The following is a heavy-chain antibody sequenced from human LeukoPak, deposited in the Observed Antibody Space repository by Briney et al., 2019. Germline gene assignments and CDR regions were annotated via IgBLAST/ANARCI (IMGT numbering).Heavy chain of an antibody. V-gene: IGHV3-23*01. CDR2: ISGSGSFA. CDR1: GFTFSSYV. D-gene: IGHD6-13*01. Sequence: GGSLRLSCAASGFTFSSYVMSWVRQAPGKGLEWVSVISGSGSFAYYADSVKGRFTISRDNSKYTMYLQMNGLRAEDTAVYYCAKCYSNNWSDALDIWGQGTMVTVSS. CDR3: AKCYSNNWSDALDI. J-gene: IGHJ3*02.